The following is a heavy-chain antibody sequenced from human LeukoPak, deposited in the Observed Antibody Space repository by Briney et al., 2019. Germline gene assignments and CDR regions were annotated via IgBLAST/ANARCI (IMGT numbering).Heavy chain of an antibody. CDR3: ARAAQYSSSWYNWFDP. Sequence: SETLSLTCTVSGGSISSYYWSWIRQPPGKGLEWIGYIYYSGSTNYNPSLKSRVTISVDTSKNQFSLKLSSVTAADTAVYYCARAAQYSSSWYNWFDPWGQGTLVTVSS. CDR1: GGSISSYY. CDR2: IYYSGST. V-gene: IGHV4-59*12. J-gene: IGHJ5*02. D-gene: IGHD6-13*01.